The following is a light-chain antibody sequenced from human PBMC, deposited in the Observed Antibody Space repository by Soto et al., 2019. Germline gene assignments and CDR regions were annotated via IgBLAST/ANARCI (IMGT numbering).Light chain of an antibody. V-gene: IGLV2-8*01. CDR2: EVN. CDR3: SSYAGSNNYV. J-gene: IGLJ1*01. Sequence: QSALTQPPSASGSPGQSVTISCTGTSSDVGNYDSVSWYQHHPGKAPQAVIYEVNKRPSGVPDRFSGSKSGNTASLTVSGLQAEEEGDYYCSSYAGSNNYVFGTGTKLTVL. CDR1: SSDVGNYDS.